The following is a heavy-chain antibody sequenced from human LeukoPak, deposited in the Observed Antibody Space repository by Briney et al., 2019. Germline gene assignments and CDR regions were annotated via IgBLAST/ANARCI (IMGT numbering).Heavy chain of an antibody. V-gene: IGHV1-69*04. CDR3: ARSQSTIFGVVTLYYYYMDV. D-gene: IGHD3-3*01. J-gene: IGHJ6*03. Sequence: SVKVSCKASGYTFTSYDINWVRQATGQGLERMGRIIPILGIANYAQKFQGRVTITADKSTSTAYMELSSLRSEDTAVYYCARSQSTIFGVVTLYYYYMDVWGKGTTVTVSS. CDR1: GYTFTSYD. CDR2: IIPILGIA.